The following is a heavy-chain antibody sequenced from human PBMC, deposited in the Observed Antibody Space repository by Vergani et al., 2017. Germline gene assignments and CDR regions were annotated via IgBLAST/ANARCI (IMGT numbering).Heavy chain of an antibody. CDR1: GGTFSSYA. V-gene: IGHV1-69*12. Sequence: QVQLVQSGAEVKKPGSSVKVSCKASGGTFSSYAISWVRQAPGQGLEWMGGIIPIFGTANYAQKFQGRVTITADESTSTAYMELSSLGSEDTAVYYCAIAYCGGDCYSYWYFDLWGRGTLVTVSS. CDR3: AIAYCGGDCYSYWYFDL. CDR2: IIPIFGTA. D-gene: IGHD2-21*02. J-gene: IGHJ2*01.